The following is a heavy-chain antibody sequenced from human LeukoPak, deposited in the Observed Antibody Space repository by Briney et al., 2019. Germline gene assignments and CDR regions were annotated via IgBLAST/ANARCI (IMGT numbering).Heavy chain of an antibody. CDR1: GFTFSSYW. CDR3: ARVDIVATISKYYFDY. Sequence: GGSLRLSCAASGFTFSSYWMSWVRQAPGKGREWVANIKQDGSEKYYVDSVKGRFTISRDNAKNSLYLQMNSLRAEDTAVYYCARVDIVATISKYYFDYWGQGTLVTVSS. J-gene: IGHJ4*02. D-gene: IGHD5-12*01. CDR2: IKQDGSEK. V-gene: IGHV3-7*01.